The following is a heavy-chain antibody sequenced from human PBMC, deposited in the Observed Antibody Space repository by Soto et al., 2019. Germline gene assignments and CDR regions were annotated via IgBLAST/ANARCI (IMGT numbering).Heavy chain of an antibody. Sequence: PGGSLRLSCAASGFTVSSNYMSWVRQGPGKGLEWVSTLYRGDSTYYADSVKGRFTISRDNSKNTLYLQMNSLRAEDTAVYYCARYYYDSSGYGAFEIWGQGTMVT. CDR2: LYRGDST. V-gene: IGHV3-53*05. D-gene: IGHD3-22*01. CDR3: ARYYYDSSGYGAFEI. J-gene: IGHJ3*02. CDR1: GFTVSSNY.